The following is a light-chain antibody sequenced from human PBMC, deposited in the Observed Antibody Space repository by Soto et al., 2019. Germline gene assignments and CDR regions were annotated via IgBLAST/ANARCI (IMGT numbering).Light chain of an antibody. Sequence: EIVLTQSPGTLSLSPGERATLSCRASQSVSSSYLAWYQQKPGQAPRLLIYGASSRATGIPDRFSGSWSGTDFTLTISRLEPEDFAVYYCQQYGSSPWTFGQGKKVEI. V-gene: IGKV3-20*01. CDR1: QSVSSSY. J-gene: IGKJ1*01. CDR3: QQYGSSPWT. CDR2: GAS.